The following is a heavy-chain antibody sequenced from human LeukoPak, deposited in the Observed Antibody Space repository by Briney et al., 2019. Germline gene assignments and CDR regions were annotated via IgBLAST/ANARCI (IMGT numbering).Heavy chain of an antibody. CDR2: ISYDGSNK. V-gene: IGHV3-30*04. CDR1: GFTFSSYA. CDR3: AKDLGGDRGLQWVGPPDY. J-gene: IGHJ4*02. Sequence: HPGRSLRLSCAASGFTFSSYAMHWVRQAPGKGLEWVAVISYDGSNKYYADSVKGRFTISRDNSKNTLYLQMNSLRAEDTAVYYCAKDLGGDRGLQWVGPPDYWGQGTLVTVSS. D-gene: IGHD4-11*01.